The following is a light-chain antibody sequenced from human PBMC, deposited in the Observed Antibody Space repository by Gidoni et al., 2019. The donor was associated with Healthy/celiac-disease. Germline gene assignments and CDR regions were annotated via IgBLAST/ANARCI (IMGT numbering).Light chain of an antibody. Sequence: QAVVTQEHSLTVSPGGTVTLTCGFRTGAFTSGHYPYWFQQKPGQAPRTLIYDTSNKPSWTPARFSGSLLGGKAALTLSGAQPEDEAEYYCLLSFSGAWVFGGWTKLTVL. CDR3: LLSFSGAWV. J-gene: IGLJ3*02. V-gene: IGLV7-46*01. CDR1: TGAFTSGHY. CDR2: DTS.